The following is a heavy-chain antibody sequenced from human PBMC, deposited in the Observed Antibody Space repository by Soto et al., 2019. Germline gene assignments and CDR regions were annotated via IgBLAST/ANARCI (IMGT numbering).Heavy chain of an antibody. CDR1: GFTFSSNS. CDR2: NSGSGGNT. J-gene: IGHJ3*02. CDR3: AKDYGSGMRGSFDM. V-gene: IGHV3-23*01. Sequence: EVRLLESGGGVVQPGGSLRLSCAASGFTFSSNSMSWVRQAPGKGLEWVASNSGSGGNTYNADSLKGRFTISRDNSKNTLFLQMSSLRVEDTAVYYCAKDYGSGMRGSFDMWGQGTMVAVSS. D-gene: IGHD3-10*01.